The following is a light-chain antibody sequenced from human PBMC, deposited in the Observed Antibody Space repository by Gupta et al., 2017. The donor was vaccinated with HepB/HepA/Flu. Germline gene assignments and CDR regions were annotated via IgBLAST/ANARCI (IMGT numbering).Light chain of an antibody. CDR3: QSSDNSGTY. Sequence: SYELTQLPSVSVSPGQTARVTCFGYALPKQHTYWYQQKPGQAPLLVIYKDNERPAGTPERFSGSISGKTVTLTISGVQAEDEADYHCQSSDNSGTYFGGGTKLTVL. CDR1: ALPKQH. J-gene: IGLJ2*01. CDR2: KDN. V-gene: IGLV3-25*03.